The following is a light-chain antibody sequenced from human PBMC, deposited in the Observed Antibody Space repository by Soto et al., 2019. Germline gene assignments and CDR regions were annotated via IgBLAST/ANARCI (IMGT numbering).Light chain of an antibody. Sequence: EIVMTQSPATLSVSPGERATLSCRASQSVSSNLAWYQQKPGQAPRLLIYGASTRATGIPARFSGSGSGTEFTLTISSLQSEDFAVYYCQQYNSVSLLTFGGGTKVEIK. J-gene: IGKJ4*01. CDR2: GAS. CDR1: QSVSSN. V-gene: IGKV3-15*01. CDR3: QQYNSVSLLT.